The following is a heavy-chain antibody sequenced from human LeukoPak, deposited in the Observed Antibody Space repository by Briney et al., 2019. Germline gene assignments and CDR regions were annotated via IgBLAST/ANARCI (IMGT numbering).Heavy chain of an antibody. CDR3: ARDLRRTYSSSWYCFDY. CDR2: IIPIFGTA. D-gene: IGHD6-13*01. CDR1: GGTFSSYA. V-gene: IGHV1-69*01. Sequence: GSSVKVSCKASGGTFSSYAISWVRQAPGQGLEWMGGIIPIFGTANYAQKFQGRVTITADESTSTAYMELSSLRSEDTAVYYCARDLRRTYSSSWYCFDYWGQGTLVTVSS. J-gene: IGHJ4*02.